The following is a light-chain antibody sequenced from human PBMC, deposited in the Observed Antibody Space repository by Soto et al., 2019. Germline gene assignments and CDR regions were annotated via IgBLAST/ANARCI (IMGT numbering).Light chain of an antibody. CDR2: DVS. V-gene: IGLV2-14*01. CDR1: SSDVGGYNY. J-gene: IGLJ2*01. Sequence: QSALTQPASVSGSPGQSITISCTGTSSDVGGYNYVSWYQQHTGKAPKLMIYDVSNRPSGVSNRFSGSKSGNTASLTISGLQAEDESYYYCSSYTSSSVVFGGGTQLTVL. CDR3: SSYTSSSVV.